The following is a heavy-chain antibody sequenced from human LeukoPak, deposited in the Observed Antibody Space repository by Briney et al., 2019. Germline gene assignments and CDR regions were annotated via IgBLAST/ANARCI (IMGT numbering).Heavy chain of an antibody. D-gene: IGHD6-13*01. V-gene: IGHV1-46*01. CDR3: ARGGLFGSTWNDAFDI. J-gene: IGHJ3*02. Sequence: GASVKVSCKASGYTFTSYYMHWVRQAPGQGLEWMGIINPSGGSTSYAQKFQGRVTMTTDTATTTAYMELRSLRSDDTAVYYCARGGLFGSTWNDAFDIWGQGTMVTVSS. CDR2: INPSGGST. CDR1: GYTFTSYY.